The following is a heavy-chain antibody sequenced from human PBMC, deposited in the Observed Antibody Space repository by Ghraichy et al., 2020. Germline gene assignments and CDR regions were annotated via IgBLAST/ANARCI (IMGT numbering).Heavy chain of an antibody. D-gene: IGHD3-10*01. CDR2: MYADERT. CDR3: ARGRDYSSRTPNDF. V-gene: IGHV3-53*01. Sequence: GESLNISCAVSGFTVSSYYMNWIRQAPGRGLRWVSGMYADERTFYAYTVKGRFTISRDNSKNTLYLQMNARRAEDTAVYSCARGRDYSSRTPNDFWGQGTLVTVSS. J-gene: IGHJ4*02. CDR1: GFTVSSYY.